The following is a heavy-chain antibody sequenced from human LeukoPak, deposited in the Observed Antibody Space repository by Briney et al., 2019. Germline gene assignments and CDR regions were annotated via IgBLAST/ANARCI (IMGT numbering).Heavy chain of an antibody. CDR2: IKRKSDGETT. Sequence: GSLRLSCAASGFTFSNAWMSWVRQAPGKGLEWVGRIKRKSDGETTDYAAPVKGRFTISRDDSKNTLHLQMNSLKTEDTDVYYCTTDPYSGSYNYYYGMDVWGQGTTVTVSS. J-gene: IGHJ6*02. CDR3: TTDPYSGSYNYYYGMDV. CDR1: GFTFSNAW. D-gene: IGHD1-26*01. V-gene: IGHV3-15*01.